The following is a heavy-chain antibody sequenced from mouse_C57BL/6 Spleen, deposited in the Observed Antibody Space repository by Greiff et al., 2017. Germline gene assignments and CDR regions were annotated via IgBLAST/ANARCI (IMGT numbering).Heavy chain of an antibody. V-gene: IGHV14-4*01. CDR2: IDPENGDT. Sequence: EVQLQQSGAELVRPGASVKLSCTASGFNIKDDYMHWVKQRPEQGLEWIGWIDPENGDTEYASKFQGKATITADTSSNTAYLQLSSLTSEDTAVYYCTTDGSSCGYAMDYWGQGTSVTVSS. CDR1: GFNIKDDY. CDR3: TTDGSSCGYAMDY. D-gene: IGHD1-1*01. J-gene: IGHJ4*01.